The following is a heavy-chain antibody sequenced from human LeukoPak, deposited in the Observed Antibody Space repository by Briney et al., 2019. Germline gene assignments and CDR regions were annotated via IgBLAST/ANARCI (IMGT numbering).Heavy chain of an antibody. CDR2: ISWDGGST. CDR3: AKDPTYCGGDCYSEWYFDL. J-gene: IGHJ2*01. Sequence: GGSLRLSCAASGFTFDDYTMHWVRQAPGKGLEWVSLISWDGGSTYYADSVKGRFTISRDNSKNSLYLQMNSLRTEDTALYYCAKDPTYCGGDCYSEWYFDLWGRGTLVTVSS. D-gene: IGHD2-21*02. V-gene: IGHV3-43*01. CDR1: GFTFDDYT.